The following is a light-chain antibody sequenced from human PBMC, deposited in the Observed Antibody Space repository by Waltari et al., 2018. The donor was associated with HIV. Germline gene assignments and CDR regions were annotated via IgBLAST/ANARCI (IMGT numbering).Light chain of an antibody. J-gene: IGLJ2*01. Sequence: QSALTQPPSASGSPGPSVTISCTGTSSAVGGYNFVSWYQQHPGKAPKLMIFEVTKRPSGVPARFSGSKSGNTASLTVSGLQADDEADYYCSSYAGSNNLVFGGGTKLTVL. CDR2: EVT. CDR3: SSYAGSNNLV. V-gene: IGLV2-8*01. CDR1: SSAVGGYNF.